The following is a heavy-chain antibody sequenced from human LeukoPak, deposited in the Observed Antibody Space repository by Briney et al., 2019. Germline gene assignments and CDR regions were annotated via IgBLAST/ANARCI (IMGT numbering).Heavy chain of an antibody. J-gene: IGHJ4*02. D-gene: IGHD6-25*01. Sequence: PSETLSLTCTVSGGSISSGTYYWGWIRQPPGRGLEWIGSIYYSGTTYFNPSLKSRVTISVDTSKNEFSLKLSSVTAADTAVYYCAGHSGDFDYWGQGTLVTVSS. V-gene: IGHV4-39*01. CDR2: IYYSGTT. CDR1: GGSISSGTYY. CDR3: AGHSGDFDY.